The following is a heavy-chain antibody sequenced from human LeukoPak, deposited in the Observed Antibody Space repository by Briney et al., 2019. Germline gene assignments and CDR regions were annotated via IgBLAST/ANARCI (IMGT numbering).Heavy chain of an antibody. Sequence: PGGSLRLSCAASGSTFSNYWMSWVRQAPGKGLEWVANINRDGSLTYYVDSVKGRFTISRDNAKNSLYLQMNNLRAEDSALYYCARDSQGSRTYSVDYWGQGTLVTVSS. V-gene: IGHV3-7*05. D-gene: IGHD3-10*01. J-gene: IGHJ4*02. CDR2: INRDGSLT. CDR1: GSTFSNYW. CDR3: ARDSQGSRTYSVDY.